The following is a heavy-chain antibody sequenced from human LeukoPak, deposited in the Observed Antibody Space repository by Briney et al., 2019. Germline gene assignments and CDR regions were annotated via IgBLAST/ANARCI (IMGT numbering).Heavy chain of an antibody. CDR1: GGSISSYY. V-gene: IGHV4-4*07. J-gene: IGHJ5*02. Sequence: SETLSLTCTVSGGSISSYYWSWIRQPAGKGLEWIGRIYTSGSTNYNPSLKSRVTMSVDTSKNQFSLKLSSVTAADTAVYYCARANRYNWNYAFWFDPWGQGTLVTVSS. CDR3: ARANRYNWNYAFWFDP. CDR2: IYTSGST. D-gene: IGHD1-7*01.